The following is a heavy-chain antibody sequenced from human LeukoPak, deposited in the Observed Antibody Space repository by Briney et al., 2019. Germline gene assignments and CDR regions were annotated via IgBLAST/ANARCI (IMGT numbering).Heavy chain of an antibody. Sequence: GGSLRLSCATSGFTFNSYWMSWVRQAPGKGLEWVANIKPDGSEKYYVASVTGRFTISRDNAKNSLYLQMNSLRADDTAVYYCASHSSGWFGWGQGTLVTVSS. CDR2: IKPDGSEK. V-gene: IGHV3-7*01. CDR1: GFTFNSYW. CDR3: ASHSSGWFG. J-gene: IGHJ4*02. D-gene: IGHD6-19*01.